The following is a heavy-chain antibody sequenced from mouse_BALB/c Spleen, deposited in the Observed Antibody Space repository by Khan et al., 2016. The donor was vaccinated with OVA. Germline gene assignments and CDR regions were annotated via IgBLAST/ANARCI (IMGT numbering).Heavy chain of an antibody. J-gene: IGHJ2*01. CDR2: ISTGGSYT. CDR3: ARHEDYYGSRPYFDY. V-gene: IGHV5-9-3*01. CDR1: GFTFSRYS. Sequence: EVELVESGGGLVKPGGSLKLSCVASGFTFSRYSMSWVRQTPEKRLEWVASISTGGSYTSYPDSVKGRFTLSRDNADNTLYLQMSSLRSEDTAIYYCARHEDYYGSRPYFDYWGQGTALTVSS. D-gene: IGHD1-1*01.